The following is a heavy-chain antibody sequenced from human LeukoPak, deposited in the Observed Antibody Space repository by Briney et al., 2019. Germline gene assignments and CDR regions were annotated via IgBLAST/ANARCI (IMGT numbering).Heavy chain of an antibody. CDR2: ISSSSTYI. J-gene: IGHJ4*02. CDR3: ARDSQLN. V-gene: IGHV3-21*01. D-gene: IGHD2-2*01. CDR1: GFTFSSYT. Sequence: GGSLRLSCAASGFTFSSYTMNWVRQAPGKGLEWVSSISSSSTYIYYADSVKGRFTVSRDNAKSSLYLQMNSLGAEDAAVYYCARDSQLNWGQGTLVTVSS.